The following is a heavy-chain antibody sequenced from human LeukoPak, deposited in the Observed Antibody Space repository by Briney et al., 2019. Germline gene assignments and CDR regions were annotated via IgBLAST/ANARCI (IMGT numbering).Heavy chain of an antibody. J-gene: IGHJ4*02. CDR3: ARDALDKDFDY. Sequence: PGGSLRLSCAASGFTFSNYWMSWVRQAPGKGLEWVANIKQDGSEKYYMDSVKGRFTISRDNAKNSLYLQMNSLRAEDTAVYYCARDALDKDFDYWGQGTLVTVSS. CDR1: GFTFSNYW. CDR2: IKQDGSEK. V-gene: IGHV3-7*03. D-gene: IGHD1-1*01.